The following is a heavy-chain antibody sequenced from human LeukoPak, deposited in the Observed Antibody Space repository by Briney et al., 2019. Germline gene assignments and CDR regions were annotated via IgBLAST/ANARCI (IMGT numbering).Heavy chain of an antibody. Sequence: GGSLRLSCAASGFTFSSYAMSWVRQAPGKGLEWVSATSGPGGSRDYADSVKGRFTISRVNSKNTLYLQMNSLRAEDTAIYYCAKKVGLVSAPLYYFDLWGQGTLVTVSS. V-gene: IGHV3-23*01. J-gene: IGHJ4*02. CDR2: TSGPGGSR. CDR3: AKKVGLVSAPLYYFDL. CDR1: GFTFSSYA. D-gene: IGHD6-6*01.